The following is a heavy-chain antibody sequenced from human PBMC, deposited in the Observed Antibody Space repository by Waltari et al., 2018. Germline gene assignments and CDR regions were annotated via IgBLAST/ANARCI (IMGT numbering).Heavy chain of an antibody. CDR1: GFTVSSNY. CDR3: AREGWGIAVADTRDY. D-gene: IGHD6-19*01. J-gene: IGHJ4*02. V-gene: IGHV3-66*02. CDR2: IYSGGST. Sequence: EVQLVESGGGLVQPGGSLRLSCAASGFTVSSNYMSWVRQAPGKGLEWVSVIYSGGSTYYADSVKGRFTISRDKSKNTLYLQMNSLRAEDTAVYYCAREGWGIAVADTRDYWGQGTLVTVSS.